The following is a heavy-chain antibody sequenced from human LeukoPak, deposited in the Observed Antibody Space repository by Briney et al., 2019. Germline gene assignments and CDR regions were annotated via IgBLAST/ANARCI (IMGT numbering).Heavy chain of an antibody. CDR2: IYSSGST. CDR3: ARYRQTSRYNWFDP. CDR1: GGSISSYY. Sequence: SETLSLTCTVSGGSISSYYWSWIRQPAGKGLEWIGRIYSSGSTNYNPSLKSRVTMSVDTSKNQFSLKLSSVTAADTAVYYCARYRQTSRYNWFDPWGQGTLVTVSS. V-gene: IGHV4-4*07. D-gene: IGHD4-11*01. J-gene: IGHJ5*02.